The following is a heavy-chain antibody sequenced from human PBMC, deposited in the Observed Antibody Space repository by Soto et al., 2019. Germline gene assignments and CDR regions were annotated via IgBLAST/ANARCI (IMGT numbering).Heavy chain of an antibody. CDR2: IGGSGGST. CDR3: ATHGYSSHWYAND. J-gene: IGHJ4*02. D-gene: IGHD6-13*01. CDR1: GFTFSFYS. V-gene: IGHV3-23*01. Sequence: LRLSCSASGFTFSFYSMSLVRQAPGKGLEWVSAIGGSGGSTYYADSVKGRFTISRDNSKNTLSLQMTSLRAEDTAVYYCATHGYSSHWYANDWGQGTLVTVSS.